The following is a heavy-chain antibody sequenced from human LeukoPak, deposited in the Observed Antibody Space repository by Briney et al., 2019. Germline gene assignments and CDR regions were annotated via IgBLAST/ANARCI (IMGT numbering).Heavy chain of an antibody. Sequence: PGGSLRLSCAASGFTVSSNYMSWVRQAPGKGLEWVSVIYSGGSTYYADSVKGRFTISRDNSKNTLYLQMDSLRAEDTAVYYCARGGDSSSGFFYFDYWGQGTLVTVSS. J-gene: IGHJ4*02. D-gene: IGHD6-13*01. V-gene: IGHV3-53*01. CDR3: ARGGDSSSGFFYFDY. CDR1: GFTVSSNY. CDR2: IYSGGST.